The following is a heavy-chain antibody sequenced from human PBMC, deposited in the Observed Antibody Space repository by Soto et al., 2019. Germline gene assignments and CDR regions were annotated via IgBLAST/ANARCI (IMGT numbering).Heavy chain of an antibody. CDR1: GFTFSSYG. CDR2: IWYDGSNK. J-gene: IGHJ3*02. CDR3: AREGSGWQYAFDI. V-gene: IGHV3-33*01. D-gene: IGHD6-19*01. Sequence: RRLSCAASGFTFSSYGMHWVRQAPGKGLEWVAVIWYDGSNKYYADSVKGRFTISRDNSKNTLYLQMNSLRAEDTAVYYCAREGSGWQYAFDIWGQGTMVTVSS.